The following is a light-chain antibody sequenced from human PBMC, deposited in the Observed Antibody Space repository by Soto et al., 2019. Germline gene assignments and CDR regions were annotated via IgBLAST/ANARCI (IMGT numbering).Light chain of an antibody. CDR1: SSDVGGYKY. Sequence: QSVLTQPASVSGSPGQSITISCTGTSSDVGGYKYVSWYQQHPGKAPKLIIYEVSNRPSGVSSRFSGSKSGNAASLTISGLQSEDEADYYCSSYTSTSTPVVFGGGTKVTVL. V-gene: IGLV2-14*01. J-gene: IGLJ2*01. CDR2: EVS. CDR3: SSYTSTSTPVV.